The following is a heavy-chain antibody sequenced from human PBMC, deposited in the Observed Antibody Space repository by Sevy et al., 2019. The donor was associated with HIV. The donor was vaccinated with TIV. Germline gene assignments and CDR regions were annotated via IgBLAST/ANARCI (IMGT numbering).Heavy chain of an antibody. J-gene: IGHJ6*02. CDR1: EFTFSDYA. Sequence: GGSLRLSFPPPEFTFSDYAMNWVPKTPGKGLEWVSSINGKGLTTDNADSVEGRFTISRDNSKNTLYLQMNSLRAEDTAVYYCAKTINSGGGAVPAANYYYYGMDVWGQGTTVTVSS. CDR3: AKTINSGGGAVPAANYYYYGMDV. CDR2: INGKGLTT. D-gene: IGHD2-2*01. V-gene: IGHV3-23*01.